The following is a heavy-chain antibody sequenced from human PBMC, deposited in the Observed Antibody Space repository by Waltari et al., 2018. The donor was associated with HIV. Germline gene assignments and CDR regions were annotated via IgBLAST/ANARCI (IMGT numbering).Heavy chain of an antibody. CDR3: ARHASRYCSGGSCYPF. V-gene: IGHV5-51*01. Sequence: EVQLVQSGAEVKKPGESLKISCKGSGYSFTSYWIVWVRPMPAKGLEWMGIIYPGDSDTRYSPSFQGQVTISADKSISTAYLQWSSLKASDTAMYYCARHASRYCSGGSCYPFWGQGTLVTVSS. CDR2: IYPGDSDT. CDR1: GYSFTSYW. D-gene: IGHD2-15*01. J-gene: IGHJ4*02.